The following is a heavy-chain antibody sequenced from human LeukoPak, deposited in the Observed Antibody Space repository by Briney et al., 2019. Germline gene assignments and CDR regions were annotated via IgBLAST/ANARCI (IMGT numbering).Heavy chain of an antibody. CDR3: TTFDWNYALDY. V-gene: IGHV3-15*01. D-gene: IGHD1-7*01. Sequence: PGGSLRLSCAASGFTFSNAWMSWVRQASGKGLEWVGRIKSKTDGGTTDYAAPVKGRFTISRDDSKNTLYLQMNSLKTEDTAVYYCTTFDWNYALDYWGQGTLVTVSS. J-gene: IGHJ4*02. CDR2: IKSKTDGGTT. CDR1: GFTFSNAW.